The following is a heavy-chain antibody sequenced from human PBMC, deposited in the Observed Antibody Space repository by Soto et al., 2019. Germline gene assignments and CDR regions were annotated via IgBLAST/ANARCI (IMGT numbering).Heavy chain of an antibody. Sequence: SETLSLTCSVSGGSISSSSYFWGWIRQPPGKGLEWIGSIYYSGSTYYNPSLKSRVTVSVDTSKNQFSLKLSSVTAADTAVYYCARTSKLEYWGQGTLVTVSS. CDR1: GGSISSSSYF. V-gene: IGHV4-39*01. CDR2: IYYSGST. CDR3: ARTSKLEY. J-gene: IGHJ4*02.